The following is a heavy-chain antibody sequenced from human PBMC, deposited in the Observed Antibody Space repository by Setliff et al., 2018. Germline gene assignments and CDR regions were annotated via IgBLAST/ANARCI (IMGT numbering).Heavy chain of an antibody. V-gene: IGHV4-59*11. Sequence: SETLSLTCTVSGASISSHYWSWIRHAPGKGPQWIAYVHYNGETNYNPSLKSRVLISVDTSKNQLSLRVTSVTAADTAVDYCASGSTGAYDPWGQGTLVTVSS. CDR1: GASISSHY. CDR3: ASGSTGAYDP. D-gene: IGHD7-27*01. J-gene: IGHJ5*02. CDR2: VHYNGET.